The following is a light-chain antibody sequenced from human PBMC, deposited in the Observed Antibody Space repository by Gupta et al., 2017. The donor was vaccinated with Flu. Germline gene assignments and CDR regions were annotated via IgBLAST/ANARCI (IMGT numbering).Light chain of an antibody. CDR3: QQYNNWRPYS. V-gene: IGKV3D-15*01. CDR2: ASS. J-gene: IGKJ2*03. Sequence: EIVMTQSPATLSVSPGERVTLSCRASQSVSSNLPWYQQKPGQAPRLLIYASSTRATGVPARFSGSGSGTEFTLTISSLQSEEFAVYYCQQYNNWRPYSFGQGTKLEIK. CDR1: QSVSSN.